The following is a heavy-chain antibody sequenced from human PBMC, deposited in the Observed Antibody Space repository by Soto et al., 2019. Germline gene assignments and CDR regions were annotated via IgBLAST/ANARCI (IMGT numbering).Heavy chain of an antibody. CDR2: IYSLGNT. CDR1: GGSISSSSYY. D-gene: IGHD3-22*01. V-gene: IGHV4-39*01. CDR3: ERQIYDSSVDYYAY. Sequence: QLQEAGPGLVKPSETLSLTCTVSGGSISSSSYYWGWIRQPPGQGLEWLGTIYSLGNTYYNPSHKSRVTISVDKSTSQVFLKLSSVTAPDTAVYYCERQIYDSSVDYYAYCGQGALVTVSS. J-gene: IGHJ4*02.